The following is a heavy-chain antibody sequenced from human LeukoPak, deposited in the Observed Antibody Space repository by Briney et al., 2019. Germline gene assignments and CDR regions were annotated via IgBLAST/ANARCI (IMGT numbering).Heavy chain of an antibody. D-gene: IGHD3-22*01. V-gene: IGHV3-11*01. CDR2: ISGSGSTI. Sequence: GGSLRLSCAASGFTFSDYYMSWIRQAPGKGLEWVSYISGSGSTIYYADSVKGRFTISRDNAKNSLYLQMNSLRAEDTAVYYCARDRDYYDSSALRYWGQGTLVTVSS. CDR1: GFTFSDYY. J-gene: IGHJ4*02. CDR3: ARDRDYYDSSALRY.